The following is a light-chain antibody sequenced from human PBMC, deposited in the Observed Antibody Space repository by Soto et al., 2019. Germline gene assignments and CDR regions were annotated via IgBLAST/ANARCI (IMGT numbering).Light chain of an antibody. Sequence: EIVLTQSPGTLSLSPGERATRSCRASQSVGSSLSWYQQKQGQAPRLLFYGASNRATAIPDRFSGSGFGTDFTLTITRLEPEDFAVYYCQQYGSSPSFGQGTKVDIK. CDR2: GAS. J-gene: IGKJ1*01. V-gene: IGKV3-20*01. CDR1: QSVGSS. CDR3: QQYGSSPS.